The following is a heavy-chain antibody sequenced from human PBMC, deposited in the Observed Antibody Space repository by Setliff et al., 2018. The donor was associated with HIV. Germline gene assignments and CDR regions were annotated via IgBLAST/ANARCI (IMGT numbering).Heavy chain of an antibody. V-gene: IGHV4-39*01. J-gene: IGHJ2*01. CDR3: ARRLAIGHWYFDI. Sequence: SETLSLTCTGSGGSISSYYWGWIRQPPGKGLEWIGSIYYTGSTYSNPSLKSRLTISEDASKSQFSLTLRSVTAADTAVYYCARRLAIGHWYFDIWGRGTLVTVSS. CDR2: IYYTGST. CDR1: GGSISSYY.